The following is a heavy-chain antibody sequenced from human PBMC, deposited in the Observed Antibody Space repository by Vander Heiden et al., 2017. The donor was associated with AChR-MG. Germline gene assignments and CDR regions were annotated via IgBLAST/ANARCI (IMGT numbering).Heavy chain of an antibody. J-gene: IGHJ5*02. Sequence: QVQLVQSGAEAKKPGASVKVYCKASGYTFTGYSMHWIRQAPGQGLEWMGWINPNSGGTNYAQKFQGRVTMTRDTSISTAYMELSRLRSDDTAVYYCARDRRVLRFLEWLGERQTWFDPWGQGTLVTVSS. CDR1: GYTFTGYS. CDR2: INPNSGGT. D-gene: IGHD3-3*01. CDR3: ARDRRVLRFLEWLGERQTWFDP. V-gene: IGHV1-2*02.